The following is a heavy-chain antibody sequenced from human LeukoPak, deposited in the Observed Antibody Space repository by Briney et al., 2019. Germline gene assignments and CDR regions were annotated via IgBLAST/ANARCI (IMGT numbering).Heavy chain of an antibody. CDR3: ARDGYNLIDY. CDR2: IYYSGST. D-gene: IGHD5-24*01. CDR1: GGSISSGGYY. Sequence: SETLSLTCTVSGGSISSGGYYWSWIRQHPGKGLEWIGYIYYSGSTYYNPSLKSRVTISVDRSKNQFSLKLSSVTAADTAVYYCARDGYNLIDYWGQGTLVTVSS. J-gene: IGHJ4*02. V-gene: IGHV4-31*03.